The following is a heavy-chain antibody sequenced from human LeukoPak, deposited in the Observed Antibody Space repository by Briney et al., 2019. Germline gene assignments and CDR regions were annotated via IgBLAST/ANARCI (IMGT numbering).Heavy chain of an antibody. V-gene: IGHV3-23*01. Sequence: GGSLRLSCAASGFTFDDYTMHWVRQAPGKGLEWVSAVSGSGDNTYYADSVKGRFTISRDNSKNTLYLQMNSLRADDTAVYYCAKYLSLLRYFDWFDYWGQGTLVTVSS. J-gene: IGHJ4*02. CDR3: AKYLSLLRYFDWFDY. CDR2: VSGSGDNT. D-gene: IGHD3-9*01. CDR1: GFTFDDYT.